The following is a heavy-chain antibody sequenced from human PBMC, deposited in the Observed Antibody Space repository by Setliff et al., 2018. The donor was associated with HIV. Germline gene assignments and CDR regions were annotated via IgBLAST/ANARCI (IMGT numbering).Heavy chain of an antibody. Sequence: SETLSLTCEVSGYFISSGYYWGWIRQPPGKGLEWIGTVYHSGSTYYSPSLKSRVTISVDTSENQFSLKLSSVTAADTAVYYCARHPPPEVRGDVTDYWGQGTLVTVSS. CDR2: VYHSGST. CDR1: GYFISSGYY. CDR3: ARHPPPEVRGDVTDY. J-gene: IGHJ4*02. V-gene: IGHV4-38-2*01. D-gene: IGHD3-10*01.